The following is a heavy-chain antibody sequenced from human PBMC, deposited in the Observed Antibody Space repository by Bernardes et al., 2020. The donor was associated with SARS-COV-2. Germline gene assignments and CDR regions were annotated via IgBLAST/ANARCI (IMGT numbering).Heavy chain of an antibody. CDR1: GYTFTDDK. V-gene: IGHV1-2*02. CDR3: AKEGGYSIYDFV. CDR2: INPKSGGT. J-gene: IGHJ4*02. Sequence: ASVKVSCKASGYTFTDDKMHWVRQAPGQGLEWMGWINPKSGGTDYAQKFEGRVIMTRDTSISTAYMELSRLRSDDTAVYYCAKEGGYSIYDFVWGQGTQVAVSS. D-gene: IGHD3-3*01.